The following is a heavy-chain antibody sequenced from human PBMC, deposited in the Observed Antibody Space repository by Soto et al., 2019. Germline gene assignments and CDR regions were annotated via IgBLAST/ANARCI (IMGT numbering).Heavy chain of an antibody. Sequence: QLQLQESGPGVVKPSETLSLTCSVSGGSISSGSYYWGWIRQTPGRGLEWIASMYHGGTTYSNTYRNSRVTIAVDPSKNQFSLRLPSETAAETDVYYCARRGVRAEATNWFYQWGQGTLVPVAS. CDR3: ARRGVRAEATNWFYQ. D-gene: IGHD5-12*01. CDR1: GGSISSGSYY. V-gene: IGHV4-39*01. CDR2: MYHGGTT. J-gene: IGHJ5*02.